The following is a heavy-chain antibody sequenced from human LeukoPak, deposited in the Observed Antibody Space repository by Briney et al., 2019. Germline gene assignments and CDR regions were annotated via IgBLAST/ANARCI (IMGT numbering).Heavy chain of an antibody. CDR2: IYITGST. CDR3: ARDSGTTGEVKFDP. J-gene: IGHJ5*02. Sequence: SETLSLTCTVSGGSITSYYWSWIRQSAGKGLEWIGRIYITGSTTYNPSLKSRVTMSLDTSRNQFSLKLSSVTAADTAVYYCARDSGTTGEVKFDPWGQGTLVTVSS. V-gene: IGHV4-4*07. D-gene: IGHD3-10*01. CDR1: GGSITSYY.